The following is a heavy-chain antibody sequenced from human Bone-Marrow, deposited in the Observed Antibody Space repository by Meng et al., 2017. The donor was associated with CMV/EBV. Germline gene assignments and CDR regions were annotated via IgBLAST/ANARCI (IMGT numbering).Heavy chain of an antibody. CDR3: ARGGIWFGTNYFDY. Sequence: GSLRLSCVVYGGSFSGYYWTWIHRPPGKGLEWIGESNHSGSTSYNPSLKSRVTISVDTSNNQFSLKLSSVTAADTAVYYCARGGIWFGTNYFDYWGQGTLVTVSS. V-gene: IGHV4-34*01. J-gene: IGHJ4*02. CDR1: GGSFSGYY. D-gene: IGHD3-10*01. CDR2: SNHSGST.